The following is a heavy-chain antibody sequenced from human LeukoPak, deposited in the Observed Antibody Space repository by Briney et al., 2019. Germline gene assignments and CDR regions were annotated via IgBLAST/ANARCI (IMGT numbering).Heavy chain of an antibody. V-gene: IGHV3-7*01. D-gene: IGHD6-19*01. J-gene: IGHJ4*02. CDR3: ARVVDSSAWHIDY. CDR1: GFTFSNYW. Sequence: GGSLRLSCAAFGFTFSNYWMTWVRQAPGKGLEWVANIKQDGSQIYYVDSVKGRFTISRDNAKNSLSLQMNSLRAEDTAVYSCARVVDSSAWHIDYWGQGTLVTVSS. CDR2: IKQDGSQI.